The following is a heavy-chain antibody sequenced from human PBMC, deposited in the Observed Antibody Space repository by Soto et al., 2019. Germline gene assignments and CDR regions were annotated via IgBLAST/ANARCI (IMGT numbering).Heavy chain of an antibody. V-gene: IGHV4-59*01. J-gene: IGHJ4*02. Sequence: SETLSLTCTVSGGSISSYYWSWIRQPPGKGLEWIGYIYHSGTTNYNSSLKSRVTISVDTSKNQFSLNLSSVTAADTAVYYCASQEVRYIKFDYWGQGILVTVSS. CDR2: IYHSGTT. D-gene: IGHD1-20*01. CDR1: GGSISSYY. CDR3: ASQEVRYIKFDY.